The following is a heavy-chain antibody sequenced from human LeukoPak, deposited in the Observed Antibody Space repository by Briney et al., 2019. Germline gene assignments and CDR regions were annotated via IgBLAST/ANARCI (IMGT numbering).Heavy chain of an antibody. CDR1: GFALSSYD. D-gene: IGHD3-16*02. V-gene: IGHV3-23*01. J-gene: IGHJ4*02. Sequence: GGSLRLSCAASGFALSSYDMNWVRQAPGKGLEWVSALSYSGGNTYYADSVKGRFTISRDNSKNTLYLQMNSLRAEDTAVYYCAKVTYDYVWGSYRSAYFDYWGQGTLVTVSS. CDR2: LSYSGGNT. CDR3: AKVTYDYVWGSYRSAYFDY.